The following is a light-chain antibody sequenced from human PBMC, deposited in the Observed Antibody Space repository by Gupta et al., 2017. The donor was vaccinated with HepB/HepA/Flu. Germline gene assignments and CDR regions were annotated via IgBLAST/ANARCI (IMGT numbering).Light chain of an antibody. CDR3: QQANSFPPT. CDR2: AAS. J-gene: IGKJ4*01. CDR1: QDIIGW. Sequence: DILMTQPPPSVSASVGDTVTIPCRASQDIIGWLAWYQQSPGSAPKILIYAASNLISGVPARFSGSGVGTAFTLTITSLQPEDFATYYCQQANSFPPTFGGGTKVEIK. V-gene: IGKV1-12*01.